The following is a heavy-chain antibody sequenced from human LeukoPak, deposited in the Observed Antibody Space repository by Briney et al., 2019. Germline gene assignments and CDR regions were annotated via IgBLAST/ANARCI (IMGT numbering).Heavy chain of an antibody. J-gene: IGHJ4*02. CDR1: GGSFSGYY. V-gene: IGHV4-34*01. CDR2: INHSGST. D-gene: IGHD6-6*01. CDR3: AHIAARPGKHDY. Sequence: SETLSLSCAVYGGSFSGYYWSWIRQPPGKGLEWIGEINHSGSTNYNPSLKSRVTISVDTSKNQFSLKLSSVTAADTAVYYCAHIAARPGKHDYWGQGTLVTVSS.